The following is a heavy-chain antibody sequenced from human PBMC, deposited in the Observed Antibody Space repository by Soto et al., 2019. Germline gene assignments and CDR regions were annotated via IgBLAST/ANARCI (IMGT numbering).Heavy chain of an antibody. CDR2: ISGSATST. D-gene: IGHD6-13*01. V-gene: IGHV3-23*01. CDR1: GFTFSSYA. CDR3: AKEGVAAAELEP. J-gene: IGHJ5*02. Sequence: GGSLRLSCAASGFTFSSYAMTWVRQAPGKGLEWVSVISGSATSTHYADSVKGRFTISRDNSKNTLYLQMNSLRAEDTAVYYCAKEGVAAAELEPWGQGTLVTVSS.